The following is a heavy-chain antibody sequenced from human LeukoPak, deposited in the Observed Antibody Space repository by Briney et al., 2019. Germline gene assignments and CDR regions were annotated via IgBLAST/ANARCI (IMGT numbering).Heavy chain of an antibody. V-gene: IGHV3-48*01. CDR2: ISSSSGAI. CDR3: ARDSAGYTAAATDY. Sequence: PGGSLRLSCAASGFTFSSYSMNWVRQAPGKGLEWVSYISSSSGAIYYADSVKGRFTISRDNAKNSLYLQMNSLRAEDTAVYYCARDSAGYTAAATDYWGQGTLVIVSS. D-gene: IGHD6-13*01. CDR1: GFTFSSYS. J-gene: IGHJ4*02.